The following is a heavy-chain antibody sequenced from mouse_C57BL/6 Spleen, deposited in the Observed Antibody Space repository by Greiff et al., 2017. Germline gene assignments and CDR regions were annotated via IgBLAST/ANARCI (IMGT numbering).Heavy chain of an antibody. Sequence: EVQLVESGGGLVKPGGSLKLSCAASGFTFSDYGMHWVRQAPEKGLEWVAYISSGSSTIYYADTVTGRFTISRDNAKNTLFLQITSLRSEDTAMYYCARENYYLDYWGQGTTLTVSS. CDR3: ARENYYLDY. D-gene: IGHD2-1*01. V-gene: IGHV5-17*01. CDR1: GFTFSDYG. CDR2: ISSGSSTI. J-gene: IGHJ2*01.